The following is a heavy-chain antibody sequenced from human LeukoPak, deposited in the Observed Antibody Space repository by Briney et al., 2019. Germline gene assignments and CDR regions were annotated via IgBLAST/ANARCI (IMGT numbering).Heavy chain of an antibody. CDR2: ISSSSSTI. V-gene: IGHV3-48*04. CDR1: GFTFSSYS. CDR3: ARARGYSGYDQNFDY. D-gene: IGHD5-12*01. J-gene: IGHJ4*02. Sequence: GGSLRLSCAASGFTFSSYSMNWVRQAPGKGLEWVSYISSSSSTIYYADSVKGRFTISRDNAKNSLYLQMNSLRAEDTAVYYCARARGYSGYDQNFDYWGQGTLVTVSS.